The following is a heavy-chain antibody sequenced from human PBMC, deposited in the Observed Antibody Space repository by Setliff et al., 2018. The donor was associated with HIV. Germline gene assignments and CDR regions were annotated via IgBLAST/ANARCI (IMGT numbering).Heavy chain of an antibody. Sequence: SVKVSCKTSGGSFSKYLFTWVRQAPGQGLEWMGGIIPFLGVRDYAQKFQGRVTITADESTRTGYMELSSLRSEDTAVYYCARGGIAARRWDNWFDPWGQGTLVTVSS. D-gene: IGHD6-6*01. V-gene: IGHV1-69*10. J-gene: IGHJ5*02. CDR1: GGSFSKYL. CDR2: IIPFLGVR. CDR3: ARGGIAARRWDNWFDP.